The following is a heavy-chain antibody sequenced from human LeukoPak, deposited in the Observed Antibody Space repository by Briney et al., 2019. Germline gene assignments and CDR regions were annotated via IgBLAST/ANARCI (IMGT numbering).Heavy chain of an antibody. CDR2: IYHSGST. Sequence: SETLSLTCTISGYSISSGYYCGWIRQPPGKGLEWIGSIYHSGSTYYNPSLKSRATFSVDTSKNQFSLKLSSVTAADTAVYYCARSSWSLFDYWGQGTLVTVSS. CDR1: GYSISSGYY. CDR3: ARSSWSLFDY. D-gene: IGHD1-26*01. V-gene: IGHV4-38-2*02. J-gene: IGHJ4*02.